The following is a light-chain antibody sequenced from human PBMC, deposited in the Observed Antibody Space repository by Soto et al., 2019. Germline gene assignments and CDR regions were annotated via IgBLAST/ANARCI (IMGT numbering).Light chain of an antibody. V-gene: IGLV1-51*01. Sequence: QSVLTQPPSVSATPGQKVTISCSGSSSNIGNNYVSWYQQLPGTAPKLLIYDNNKRPSGIPDRFSGSKSGTSATLGITGLQTGDEDDYYCGTWDSSLSAGVFGGGTKPTVL. CDR2: DNN. J-gene: IGLJ2*01. CDR1: SSNIGNNY. CDR3: GTWDSSLSAGV.